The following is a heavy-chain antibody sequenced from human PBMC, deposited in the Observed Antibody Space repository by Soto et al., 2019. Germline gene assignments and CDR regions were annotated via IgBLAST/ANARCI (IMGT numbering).Heavy chain of an antibody. D-gene: IGHD6-19*01. CDR1: GFSLSSTRVA. J-gene: IGHJ4*02. CDR3: AHSVVAGLGYYFDY. V-gene: IGHV2-5*02. CDR2: IYWDDDK. Sequence: QITLKESGPTLVKPTQTLTLTCTFSGFSLSSTRVAVGWIRQPPGKALEWLALIYWDDDKRYSPFLKSRLTITKDNSKNQVVLRMTNMDPVDTATYYCAHSVVAGLGYYFDYWGQGTRVNVSS.